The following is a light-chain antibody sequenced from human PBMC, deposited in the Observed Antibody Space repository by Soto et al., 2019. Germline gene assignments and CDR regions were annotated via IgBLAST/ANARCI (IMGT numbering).Light chain of an antibody. Sequence: DIQMTQSPSSLSASVGDRVTITCQASQNINNYLNWYQQKPGRAPKLLIYDASNLEAGVPSRFSGSGSETDFTLTISSLQPEDFATYSCQQSYSTTWTFGQGTKVDIK. J-gene: IGKJ1*01. CDR2: DAS. V-gene: IGKV1-39*01. CDR1: QNINNY. CDR3: QQSYSTTWT.